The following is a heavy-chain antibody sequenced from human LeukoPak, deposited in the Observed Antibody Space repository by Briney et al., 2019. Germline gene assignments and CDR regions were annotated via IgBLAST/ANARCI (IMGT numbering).Heavy chain of an antibody. CDR1: GYTLTELS. V-gene: IGHV3-33*01. D-gene: IGHD3-16*01. CDR3: ARDRRGIDY. J-gene: IGHJ4*02. Sequence: SCKVSGYTLTELSMHWVRQAPGKGLEWVAVIWYDGSNKYYADSVEGRFTISRDNSKNTLYLQMNSLRAEDTAVYYCARDRRGIDYWGQGTLVTVSS. CDR2: IWYDGSNK.